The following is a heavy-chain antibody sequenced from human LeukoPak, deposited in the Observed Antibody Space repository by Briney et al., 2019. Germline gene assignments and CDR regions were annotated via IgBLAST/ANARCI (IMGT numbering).Heavy chain of an antibody. CDR1: GFTVITND. V-gene: IGHV3-53*01. CDR2: LYSDGNT. D-gene: IGHD1-14*01. CDR3: ARGVEPLAANTLAY. J-gene: IGHJ4*02. Sequence: GGSLRLSCAASGFTVITNDMTWVRQAPGKGLEWVSVLYSDGNTKYADSVQGRLTISRDNSKNTLYLEMDSLSPDDTAVYYCARGVEPLAANTLAYWGQGTLVTVSS.